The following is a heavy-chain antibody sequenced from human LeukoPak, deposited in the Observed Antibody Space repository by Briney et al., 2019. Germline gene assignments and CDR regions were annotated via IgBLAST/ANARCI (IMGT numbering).Heavy chain of an antibody. Sequence: PWETLSLTCPVSGGSFSSYYWSWTRRPQGKGLGGIGYLYYSGYTNYNPSLKSRVTISVDTSNTQFSLKLSSVTAADTAVYYCSSEIGSGWINYYYYYDMDVWGKGTTVTVSS. CDR1: GGSFSSYY. J-gene: IGHJ6*03. CDR3: SSEIGSGWINYYYYYDMDV. V-gene: IGHV4-59*12. D-gene: IGHD6-19*01. CDR2: LYYSGYT.